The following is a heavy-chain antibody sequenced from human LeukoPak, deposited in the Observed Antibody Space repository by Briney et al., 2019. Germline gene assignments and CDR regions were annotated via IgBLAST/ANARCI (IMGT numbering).Heavy chain of an antibody. Sequence: SETLSLTCTVSGGSISSYYWSWIRQPSGKGLEWIGYIYYSGSTNYNPSLKSRVTISVDTSKNQFSLKLSSVTAADTAVYYCARVGGGSYFLDYWGQGTLVTVSS. D-gene: IGHD1-26*01. CDR1: GGSISSYY. CDR2: IYYSGST. J-gene: IGHJ4*02. CDR3: ARVGGGSYFLDY. V-gene: IGHV4-59*01.